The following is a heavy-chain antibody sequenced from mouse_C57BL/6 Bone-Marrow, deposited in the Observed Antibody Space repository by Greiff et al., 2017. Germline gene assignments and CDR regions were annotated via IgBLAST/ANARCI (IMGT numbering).Heavy chain of an antibody. CDR3: ASYVYYAMGC. J-gene: IGHJ4*01. Sequence: QVHVKQSGPELVKPGASVKISCTASGYAFSSSWMHWVKQRPGKGLEWIGRISPGDGDTNYNGTFKGKATLTADKSSSTAYMQLSGLTSEDSAVYFCASYVYYAMGCWGQGTSVTVSS. D-gene: IGHD1-1*01. CDR1: GYAFSSSW. V-gene: IGHV1-82*01. CDR2: ISPGDGDT.